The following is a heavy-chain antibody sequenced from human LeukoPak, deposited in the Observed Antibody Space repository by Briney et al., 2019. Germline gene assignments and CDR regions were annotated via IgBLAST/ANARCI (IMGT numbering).Heavy chain of an antibody. Sequence: GESLKISCKGSGYSFTSYWIGWVRQMPGKALEWMGIIYPGDSDTRYSPSFQGQVTISADKSISTAYLQWSSLKASDTAMYYCARQVRYSGYDFDYWGQGTLVTVSS. D-gene: IGHD5-12*01. CDR3: ARQVRYSGYDFDY. J-gene: IGHJ4*02. V-gene: IGHV5-51*01. CDR1: GYSFTSYW. CDR2: IYPGDSDT.